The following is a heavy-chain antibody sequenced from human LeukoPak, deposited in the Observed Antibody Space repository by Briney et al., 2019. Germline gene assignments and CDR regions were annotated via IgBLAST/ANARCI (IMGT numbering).Heavy chain of an antibody. D-gene: IGHD5-24*01. CDR1: GFTFSSYW. Sequence: GGSLRLSCAASGFTFSSYWMHWVRQAPGKGLEWVCGISNSGESPYYANSVEGRFTISRDNSKNTLYLEINSLRAEDTAVYYCAKKSRDGYNPFDYVGQGTLVTVSS. CDR2: ISNSGESP. V-gene: IGHV3-23*01. CDR3: AKKSRDGYNPFDY. J-gene: IGHJ4*02.